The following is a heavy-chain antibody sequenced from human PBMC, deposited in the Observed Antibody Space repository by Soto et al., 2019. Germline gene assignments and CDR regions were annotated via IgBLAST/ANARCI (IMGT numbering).Heavy chain of an antibody. CDR1: GFTFTRYS. CDR3: ARESEDLTSNFDY. V-gene: IGHV3-21*01. CDR2: ISSTTNYI. J-gene: IGHJ4*02. Sequence: AGGSLRLSCAASGFTFTRYSMNWVRQAPGKGLEWVSSISSTTNYIYYADSMKGRFTVSRDNAKNSVYLEMNSLSAEDTAVYYCARESEDLTSNFDYWGQGTLVTV.